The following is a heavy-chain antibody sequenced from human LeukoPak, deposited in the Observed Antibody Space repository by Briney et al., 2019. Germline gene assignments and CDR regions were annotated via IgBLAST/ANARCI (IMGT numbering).Heavy chain of an antibody. D-gene: IGHD3-22*01. CDR3: VRDELPYYYDSSGYYYASLYY. CDR1: GGSISSSSYY. V-gene: IGHV4-39*07. Sequence: SETLSLTCTVSGGSISSSSYYWGWIRQPPGKGLEWIGSIYYSGSTYYNPSLKSRVTISVDTSKNQFSLKLSSVTAADTAVYYCVRDELPYYYDSSGYYYASLYYWGQGTLVTVSS. J-gene: IGHJ4*02. CDR2: IYYSGST.